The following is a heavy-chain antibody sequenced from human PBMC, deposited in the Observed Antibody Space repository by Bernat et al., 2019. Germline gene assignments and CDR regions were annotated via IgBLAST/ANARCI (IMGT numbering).Heavy chain of an antibody. D-gene: IGHD3-16*01. CDR1: GFTFRNYV. J-gene: IGHJ4*02. V-gene: IGHV3-23*01. CDR3: SKEGGGGGDDY. CDR2: TRATDDSK. Sequence: EVQLLESGGGLVQPGGSLRLSCAASGFTFRNYVINWVRQAPGKGLEWVAATRATDDSKYDAESGEGLITITKNNYKNTVYLERNTVRAGATAVYYCSKEGGGGGDDYWGQGTLVTVSS.